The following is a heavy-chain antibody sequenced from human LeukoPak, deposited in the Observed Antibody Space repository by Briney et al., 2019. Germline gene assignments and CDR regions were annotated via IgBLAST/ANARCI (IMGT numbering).Heavy chain of an antibody. CDR2: ISSSGSTI. D-gene: IGHD3-22*01. V-gene: IGHV3-11*04. J-gene: IGHJ4*01. CDR1: GFTFSDYY. Sequence: GGSLRLSCAASGFTFSDYYMSWIRQAPGKGLEWVSYISSSGSTIYYADFVKGRFTISRDNAKNSLYLQMNLMSDEAPAVYYCAREREYCDSSGYLENLGYWGQGTLVTVSS. CDR3: AREREYCDSSGYLENLGY.